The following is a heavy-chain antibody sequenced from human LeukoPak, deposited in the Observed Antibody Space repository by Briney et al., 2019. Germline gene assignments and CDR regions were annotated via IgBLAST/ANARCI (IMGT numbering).Heavy chain of an antibody. CDR1: GYTFTSYD. D-gene: IGHD1-14*01. J-gene: IGHJ6*02. CDR2: MNPNSGNT. V-gene: IGHV1-8*01. CDR3: ATLGAQPGFWYYYYGMDV. Sequence: ASVKVSCKASGYTFTSYDINWVRQATGQGLEWMGWMNPNSGNTGYAQKFQGRVTITRNTSISTAYMELSSLRSEDTAVYYCATLGAQPGFWYYYYGMDVWGQGTTVTVSS.